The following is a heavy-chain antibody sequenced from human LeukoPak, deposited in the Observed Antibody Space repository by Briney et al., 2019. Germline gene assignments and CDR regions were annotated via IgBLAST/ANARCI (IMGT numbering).Heavy chain of an antibody. CDR1: GFTFSSYW. CDR3: ARGGYYYGSGSYYMIRGAFDY. V-gene: IGHV3-7*01. Sequence: GGSLRLSCAASGFTFSSYWMSWVRQAPGKGLEWVANIKQDGSEKYYVDSVKGRFTISRDNAKNSLYLQMNSLRAEDTAVYYCARGGYYYGSGSYYMIRGAFDYWGQGTLVTVSS. J-gene: IGHJ4*02. D-gene: IGHD3-10*01. CDR2: IKQDGSEK.